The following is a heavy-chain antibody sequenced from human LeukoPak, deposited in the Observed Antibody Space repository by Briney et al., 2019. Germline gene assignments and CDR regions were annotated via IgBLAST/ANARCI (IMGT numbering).Heavy chain of an antibody. V-gene: IGHV1-2*02. D-gene: IGHD1-26*01. CDR1: GYTFTGYY. J-gene: IGHJ6*03. CDR2: INPNSGGT. Sequence: ASVKVSCKASGYTFTGYYMHWVRQAPGQGLEWMGWINPNSGGTNYAQKFQGRVTMTRDTSISTAYMELSRLRSDDTAVYYCARDLGDTQWGYMDVWGTGTTVTVSS. CDR3: ARDLGDTQWGYMDV.